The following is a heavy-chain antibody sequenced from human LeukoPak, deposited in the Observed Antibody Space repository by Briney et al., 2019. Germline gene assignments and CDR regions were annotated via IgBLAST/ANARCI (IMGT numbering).Heavy chain of an antibody. CDR3: GREPNGDYIGAFDF. Sequence: ESGGSLRLSCAASGFTFSNYAFVWVRQAPGKGLEWVSGINGNGGRTIHADSVKGRFTISRDNSRNTLYLQMNSLRADDTAIYYCGREPNGDYIGAFDFWGQGTMVSVSS. V-gene: IGHV3-23*01. J-gene: IGHJ3*01. CDR1: GFTFSNYA. D-gene: IGHD4-17*01. CDR2: INGNGGRT.